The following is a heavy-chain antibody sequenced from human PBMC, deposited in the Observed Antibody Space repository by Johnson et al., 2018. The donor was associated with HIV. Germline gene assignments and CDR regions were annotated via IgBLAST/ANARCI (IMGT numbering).Heavy chain of an antibody. V-gene: IGHV3-7*01. CDR1: GFTFSSYG. CDR3: ARVGIAAAGRDAFDI. J-gene: IGHJ3*02. Sequence: RLVESGGGVVQPGGSLRLSCAASGFTFSSYGMHWVRQAPGKGLEWVANIKQDGSEKYYVDSVKGRFTISRDNAKNSRYLQMNSLRAEDTAVYYCARVGIAAAGRDAFDIWGQGTMVSVSS. D-gene: IGHD6-13*01. CDR2: IKQDGSEK.